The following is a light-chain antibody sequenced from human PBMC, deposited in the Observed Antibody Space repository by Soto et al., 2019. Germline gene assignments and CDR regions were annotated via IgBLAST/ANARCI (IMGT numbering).Light chain of an antibody. CDR1: KSDIGVYDF. Sequence: QSALTQPPSASGSPGQSVTISCTGTKSDIGVYDFVSWYQHHPGKAPRLIIYEVVQRPSGVPDRFSGSKSGNTASLTVSGLQAADEADYYCYSAADNRLVVFGGGTKLTVL. CDR3: YSAADNRLVV. CDR2: EVV. V-gene: IGLV2-8*01. J-gene: IGLJ2*01.